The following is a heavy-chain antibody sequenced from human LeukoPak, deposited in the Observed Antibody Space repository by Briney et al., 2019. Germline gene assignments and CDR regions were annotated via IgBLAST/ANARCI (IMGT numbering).Heavy chain of an antibody. CDR1: GFSFSDPW. V-gene: IGHV3-7*01. Sequence: GGSLRLSCVGSGFSFSDPWMTWVRRAPGKGLEWVANINQGGSAKNYVDSVKGRFTISRDDAKTSLFLQMNSLRAEDTGVYYCGRGDGYLVDHWGQGTLVTVST. CDR3: GRGDGYLVDH. J-gene: IGHJ4*02. CDR2: INQGGSAK. D-gene: IGHD5-24*01.